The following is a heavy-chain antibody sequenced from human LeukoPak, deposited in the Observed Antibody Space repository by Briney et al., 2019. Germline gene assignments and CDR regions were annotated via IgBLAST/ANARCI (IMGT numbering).Heavy chain of an antibody. CDR1: GFTFSSYW. CDR3: ARDQKVVRYFRSRLAHDAFDI. J-gene: IGHJ3*02. V-gene: IGHV3-7*01. CDR2: IKQDGSEK. D-gene: IGHD3-9*01. Sequence: GGSLRLSCAASGFTFSSYWMSWVRQAPGKGLEWVANIKQDGSEKYYVDSVKGRFTISRDNAKNSLYLQMNSLRAEDTAVYYCARDQKVVRYFRSRLAHDAFDIWGQGTMVTVSS.